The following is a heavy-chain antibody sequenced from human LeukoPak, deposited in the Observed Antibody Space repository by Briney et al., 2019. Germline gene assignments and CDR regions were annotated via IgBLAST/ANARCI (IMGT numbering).Heavy chain of an antibody. D-gene: IGHD2-2*02. CDR2: IYYSGST. V-gene: IGHV4-59*08. CDR1: GGSISSYY. CDR3: ARREILGYCSSTSCYRARHFDY. J-gene: IGHJ4*02. Sequence: SETLSLTCTVSGGSISSYYWSWIRQPPGKGLEWIGYIYYSGSTNYNPSLKSRVTISVDTSKNQFSLKLSSVTAADTAVYYCARREILGYCSSTSCYRARHFDYWGQGTLVTVSS.